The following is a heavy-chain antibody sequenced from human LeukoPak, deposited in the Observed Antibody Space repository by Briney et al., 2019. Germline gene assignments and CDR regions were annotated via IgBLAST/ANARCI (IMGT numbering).Heavy chain of an antibody. J-gene: IGHJ6*04. V-gene: IGHV1-2*04. CDR1: GYTFTGYY. CDR2: INPNSGGT. Sequence: ASVKVSCKASGYTFTGYYMHWVRQAPGQGLEWMGWINPNSGGTNYAQKFQGWVTMTRDTSISTAYMEPSRLRSDDTAVYYCARGEGWIQLWADYYGMDVWGKGTTVTVSS. D-gene: IGHD5-18*01. CDR3: ARGEGWIQLWADYYGMDV.